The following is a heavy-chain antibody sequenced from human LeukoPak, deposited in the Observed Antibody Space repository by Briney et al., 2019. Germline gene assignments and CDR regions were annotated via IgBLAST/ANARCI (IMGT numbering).Heavy chain of an antibody. Sequence: VASVKVSCKASGYTFSDFSISWVRQAPGQGLEWMGWISVYNGNTHSAKKFQDRVTMTTDTSTNTVSMELRSLRSNNTAVYYCARVGDDDFLSGHQNYYYHYGLDVWGPGTTVTVCS. CDR3: ARVGDDDFLSGHQNYYYHYGLDV. D-gene: IGHD3-3*01. CDR1: GYTFSDFS. J-gene: IGHJ6*02. CDR2: ISVYNGNT. V-gene: IGHV1-18*01.